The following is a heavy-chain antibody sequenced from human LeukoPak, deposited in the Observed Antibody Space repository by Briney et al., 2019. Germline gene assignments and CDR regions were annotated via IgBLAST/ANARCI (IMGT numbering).Heavy chain of an antibody. Sequence: SETLSLTCAVYGGSFSGYYWSWIRQPPGKGLEWIGEINHSGSTNYNPSLKSRVTISVDTSKNQFSLKLSSVTAADTAVYYCARRFGSWYYFDYWGQGTLVTVSS. CDR1: GGSFSGYY. CDR2: INHSGST. J-gene: IGHJ4*02. D-gene: IGHD6-13*01. CDR3: ARRFGSWYYFDY. V-gene: IGHV4-34*01.